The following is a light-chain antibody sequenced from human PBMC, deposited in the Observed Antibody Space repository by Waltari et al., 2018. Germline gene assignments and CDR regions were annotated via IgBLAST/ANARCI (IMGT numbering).Light chain of an antibody. J-gene: IGLJ2*01. CDR1: SSNIGAGYD. V-gene: IGLV1-40*01. CDR2: GNS. CDR3: QSYDSSLSGSRV. Sequence: QSVLTQPPSVSGAPGQRVTISCTGSSSNIGAGYDVHWYQQLPGTAPKLLIHGNSNRPPGLPDRLSGSKSGTSASLAITGLQAEDEAYYYCQSYDSSLSGSRVFGGGTKLTVL.